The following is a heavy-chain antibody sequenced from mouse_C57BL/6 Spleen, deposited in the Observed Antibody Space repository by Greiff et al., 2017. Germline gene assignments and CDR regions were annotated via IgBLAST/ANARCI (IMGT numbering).Heavy chain of an antibody. CDR2: IYPGSGST. D-gene: IGHD1-1*01. CDR3: ASYYGRSLVAY. Sequence: QVQLQPPGAELVKPGASVKMSCKASGYTFTSYWITWVKQRPGQGLAWIGDIYPGSGSTNYNEKFKSQATLTVDTSSSTAYMQLSSLTSEDSAVYYCASYYGRSLVAYWGQGTLVTVSA. CDR1: GYTFTSYW. V-gene: IGHV1-55*01. J-gene: IGHJ3*01.